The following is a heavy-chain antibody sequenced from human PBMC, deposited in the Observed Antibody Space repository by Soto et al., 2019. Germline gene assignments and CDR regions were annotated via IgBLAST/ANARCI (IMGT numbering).Heavy chain of an antibody. CDR2: IYYSGST. CDR1: GGSISSGGYY. D-gene: IGHD6-6*01. V-gene: IGHV4-31*03. J-gene: IGHJ5*02. Sequence: NPSETLSLTCTVSGGSISSGGYYWSWIRQHPGKGLEWIGYIYYSGSTYYNPSLKSRVTISVDTSKNQFSLKLSSVTAADTAVYYCARGLSSSSGGRRFDPWGQGTLVTVSS. CDR3: ARGLSSSSGGRRFDP.